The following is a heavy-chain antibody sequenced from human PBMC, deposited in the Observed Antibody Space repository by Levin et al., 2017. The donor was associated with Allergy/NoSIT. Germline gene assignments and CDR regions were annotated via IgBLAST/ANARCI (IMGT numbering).Heavy chain of an antibody. J-gene: IGHJ3*02. V-gene: IGHV4-38-2*02. Sequence: SETLSLTCAVSGYSITSDHSWGWIRQSPGKGLELIGSMYHTGTTYYNPSLRSRATQSRDTSKNQFSLNLSSVTAADTAMYYCVRERVGYFDIWGQGIMVTVST. CDR3: VRERVGYFDI. CDR2: MYHTGTT. D-gene: IGHD3-22*01. CDR1: GYSITSDHS.